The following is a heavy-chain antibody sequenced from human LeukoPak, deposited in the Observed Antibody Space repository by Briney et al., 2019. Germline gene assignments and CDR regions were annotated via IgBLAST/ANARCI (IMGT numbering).Heavy chain of an antibody. V-gene: IGHV4-61*02. Sequence: SQTLSLTCTVSGGSISSGSYYWSWLRQPAGKGLEWIGRIYTSGSTNYNPSLKSRVTISVDTSKNQFSLKLSSVTAADTAVYYCASSKRGYSGYAGYFDYWGQGTLVTVSS. J-gene: IGHJ4*02. CDR3: ASSKRGYSGYAGYFDY. CDR2: IYTSGST. CDR1: GGSISSGSYY. D-gene: IGHD5-12*01.